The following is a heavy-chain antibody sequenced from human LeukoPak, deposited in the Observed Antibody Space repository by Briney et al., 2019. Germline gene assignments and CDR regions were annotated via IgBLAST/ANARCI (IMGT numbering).Heavy chain of an antibody. CDR2: IYSAGGT. D-gene: IGHD2-21*01. Sequence: GGSLRLSCAASGFTVSNNYMSWVRRAAGKGLEWVALIYSAGGTYYADSVKGRFTISRDNSKNTLHLQMNSLWAEDTAVYYCVRNSGELGAWGQGTLVTVSS. CDR3: VRNSGELGA. CDR1: GFTVSNNY. J-gene: IGHJ5*02. V-gene: IGHV3-53*01.